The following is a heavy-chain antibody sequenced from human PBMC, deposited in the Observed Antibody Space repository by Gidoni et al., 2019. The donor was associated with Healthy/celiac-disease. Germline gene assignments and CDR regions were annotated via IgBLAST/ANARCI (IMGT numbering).Heavy chain of an antibody. D-gene: IGHD2-2*01. CDR3: ARVVVVPAAIPYYGMDV. J-gene: IGHJ6*02. Sequence: QLQLQESGPGLVKPSETLSLTCTVSGGSISSSSYYWGWIRQPPGKGLEWIGSIYYSGSTYYNPSLKSRVTISVDTSKNQFSLKLSSVTAADTAVYYCARVVVVPAAIPYYGMDVWGQGTTVTVSS. CDR1: GGSISSSSYY. V-gene: IGHV4-39*01. CDR2: IYYSGST.